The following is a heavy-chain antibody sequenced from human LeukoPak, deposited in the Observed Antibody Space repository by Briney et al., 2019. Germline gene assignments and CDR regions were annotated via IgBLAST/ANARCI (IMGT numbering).Heavy chain of an antibody. J-gene: IGHJ6*02. Sequence: GGSLRLSCAASGFTFSGSAMHWVRQASGKGLEWVGRIRSKANSYATAYAASVKGRFTISRDDSKNTAYLQMSSLKTEDTAVYYCTRQLPGIAVAGHYYYYGMDVWGQGTTVTVSS. CDR2: IRSKANSYAT. CDR3: TRQLPGIAVAGHYYYYGMDV. D-gene: IGHD6-19*01. CDR1: GFTFSGSA. V-gene: IGHV3-73*01.